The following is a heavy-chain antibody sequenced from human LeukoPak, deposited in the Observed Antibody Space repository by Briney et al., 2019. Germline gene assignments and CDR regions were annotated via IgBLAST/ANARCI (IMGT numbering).Heavy chain of an antibody. V-gene: IGHV3-21*01. D-gene: IGHD2-2*01. J-gene: IGHJ6*03. CDR3: ARGVVPAAMDYYYYMDV. Sequence: GGSLRLSCAASGFTFSSYSMNWVRQAPGKGLEWVSSISSSSSYIYYADSVKGRFTISRDNAKNSLYLHMNSLRAEDTAVYYCARGVVPAAMDYYYYMDVWGKGTTVTVSS. CDR2: ISSSSSYI. CDR1: GFTFSSYS.